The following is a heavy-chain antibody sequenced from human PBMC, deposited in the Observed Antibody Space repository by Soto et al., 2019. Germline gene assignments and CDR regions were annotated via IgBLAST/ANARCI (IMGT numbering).Heavy chain of an antibody. CDR1: GFTFSRYG. J-gene: IGHJ4*02. CDR2: IWYDGSNI. V-gene: IGHV3-33*01. Sequence: LRLSGAASGFTFSRYGMHWVRQAPGRGLEWVAVIWYDGSNIYYADSVKGRFTISRDNSKDTLDLQMNSLRAEDTAVYYCARDREQWLVGYYFDYWGQGTLVTVSS. D-gene: IGHD6-19*01. CDR3: ARDREQWLVGYYFDY.